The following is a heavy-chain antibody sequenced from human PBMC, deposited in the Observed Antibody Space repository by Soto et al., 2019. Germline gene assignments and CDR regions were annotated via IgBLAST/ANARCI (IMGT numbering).Heavy chain of an antibody. CDR2: ISGSGGST. Sequence: LSCAASGFTFSSYAMSWVRQAPGKGLEWVSAISGSGGSTYYADSVKGRFTISRDNSKNTLYLQMNSLRAEDTAVYYCAKDYYGSGSYCYGMDVWGQGTTVTVSS. CDR3: AKDYYGSGSYCYGMDV. J-gene: IGHJ6*02. V-gene: IGHV3-23*01. CDR1: GFTFSSYA. D-gene: IGHD3-10*01.